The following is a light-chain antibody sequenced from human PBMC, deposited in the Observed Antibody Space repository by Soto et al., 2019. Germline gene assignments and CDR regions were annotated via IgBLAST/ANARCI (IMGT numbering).Light chain of an antibody. CDR3: QQTSSFPLT. V-gene: IGKV1-12*01. Sequence: DIQVTQSPSSVSASVGDRVTITCRASQGLVNWLAWYQQKPGKARKLLIYAASSFQSGVPSRFSGSGSGTDFTLTISSLQPEDFATYYCQQTSSFPLTFGGGTKVEIK. J-gene: IGKJ4*01. CDR2: AAS. CDR1: QGLVNW.